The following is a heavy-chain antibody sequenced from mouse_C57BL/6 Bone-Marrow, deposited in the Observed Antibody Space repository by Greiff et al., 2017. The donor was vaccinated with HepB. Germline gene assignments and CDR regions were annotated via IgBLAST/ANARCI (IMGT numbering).Heavy chain of an antibody. CDR2: IDPSDSYT. J-gene: IGHJ4*01. Sequence: QVQLQQPGAELVMPGASVKLSCKASGYTFTSYWMHWVKQRPGQGLEWIGEIDPSDSYTNYNQKFKGKSTLTVDKSSSTSYMQLSSLTSEAPAVYYCAREEGVITTVVAHYAIDYWGQGTSVTVSS. CDR1: GYTFTSYW. V-gene: IGHV1-69*01. D-gene: IGHD1-1*01. CDR3: AREEGVITTVVAHYAIDY.